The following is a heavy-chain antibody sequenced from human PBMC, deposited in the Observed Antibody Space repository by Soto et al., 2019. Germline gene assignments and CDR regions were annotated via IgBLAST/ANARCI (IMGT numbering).Heavy chain of an antibody. D-gene: IGHD4-17*01. CDR1: GYMFKNYG. CDR2: IYPKEDRA. V-gene: IGHV1-18*01. Sequence: QVQLVQSGAEVQEPGASVKVSCKTSGYMFKNYGISWVRQAPGQGLEWLGWIYPKEDRANFAQKFQGRVTLTADTPTSIVDIELRSLRFDDSAVYFCARDIDYDIDYWGKGTLVTVSS. J-gene: IGHJ4*02. CDR3: ARDIDYDIDY.